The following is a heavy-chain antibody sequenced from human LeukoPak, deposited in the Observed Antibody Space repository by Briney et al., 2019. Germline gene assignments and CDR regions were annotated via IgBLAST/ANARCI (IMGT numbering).Heavy chain of an antibody. D-gene: IGHD3-22*01. J-gene: IGHJ4*02. CDR1: GFTFSNYW. Sequence: GSLRLSCAASGFTFSNYWMSWVRQAPGRGLEWVANIKQDGSEKYYVDSVKGRFTISRDSSKNSLYLEMNSLRAEDTAVYYCARSAITMIVVVNLDYWGQGTLVTVSS. CDR3: ARSAITMIVVVNLDY. CDR2: IKQDGSEK. V-gene: IGHV3-7*01.